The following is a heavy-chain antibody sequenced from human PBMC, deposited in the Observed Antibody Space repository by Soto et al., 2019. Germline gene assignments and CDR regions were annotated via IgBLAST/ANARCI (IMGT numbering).Heavy chain of an antibody. CDR2: IYPGDSDT. CDR1: GYSFTNYW. V-gene: IGHV5-51*01. J-gene: IGHJ6*02. CDR3: ARRLHSGSWYSGSGMDV. Sequence: LGESLKISCKASGYSFTNYWIGWVRQMPGKGLEWMGIIYPGDSDTRYSPSFQGQVTISADKSISTAYLQWSSLKASDTAMYYCARRLHSGSWYSGSGMDVWGQGTTVTVSS. D-gene: IGHD6-13*01.